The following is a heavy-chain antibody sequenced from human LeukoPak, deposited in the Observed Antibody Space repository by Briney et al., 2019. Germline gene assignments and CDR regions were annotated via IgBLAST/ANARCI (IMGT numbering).Heavy chain of an antibody. D-gene: IGHD2-2*01. CDR2: IKQDGGEK. J-gene: IGHJ5*02. CDR3: ARVSSSTSYRFLWFDP. CDR1: GFTFSNYW. Sequence: GGSLRLSCAASGFTFSNYWMNWVRQAPGKGLEWVANIKQDGGEKSYVDSVKGRFTISRGNAKNSLHLQMNSLRAEDTAVYYCARVSSSTSYRFLWFDPWGQGTLVTVSS. V-gene: IGHV3-7*01.